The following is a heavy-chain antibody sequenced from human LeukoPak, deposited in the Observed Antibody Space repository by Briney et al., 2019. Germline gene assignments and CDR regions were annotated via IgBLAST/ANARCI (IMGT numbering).Heavy chain of an antibody. CDR2: IYYSGST. D-gene: IGHD3-10*01. CDR1: GGSISSYY. V-gene: IGHV4-59*08. CDR3: ARHVMRSVVRGDVIWFDP. Sequence: SETLSLTCTVSGGSISSYYWSWIRQPPGKGLEWIGYIYYSGSTNYNPSLKSRVTISVDTSKNQFSLKLSSVTAADTAVYYCARHVMRSVVRGDVIWFDPWGQGTLVTVSS. J-gene: IGHJ5*02.